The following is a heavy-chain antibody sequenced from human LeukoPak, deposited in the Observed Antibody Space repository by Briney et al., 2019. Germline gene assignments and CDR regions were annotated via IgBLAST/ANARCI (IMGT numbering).Heavy chain of an antibody. CDR3: ARDIWKFHFDY. CDR1: GGSISSSSYY. V-gene: IGHV4-39*02. J-gene: IGHJ4*02. D-gene: IGHD3-3*01. Sequence: PSETLSLTCTVSGGSISSSSYYWGWIRQPPGKGLEWIGSIYYSGSTYYNPSLKSRVTISVDTSKNQFSLKLSSVTAADTAVYYCARDIWKFHFDYWGQGTLVTVSS. CDR2: IYYSGST.